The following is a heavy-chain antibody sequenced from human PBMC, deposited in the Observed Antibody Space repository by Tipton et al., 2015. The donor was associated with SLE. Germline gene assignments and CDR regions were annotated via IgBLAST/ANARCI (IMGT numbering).Heavy chain of an antibody. CDR3: ARGRRGYTAYVVPDY. CDR2: MYYSGST. D-gene: IGHD5-12*01. Sequence: TLSLTCTVSGGSISSGGYYWSWIRQHPGKGLEWIGCMYYSGSTYYNPSLKSRVSISVDTSKNQFSLKLSSLTAADTAVYYCARGRRGYTAYVVPDYWGQGTQVTVSS. V-gene: IGHV4-31*03. J-gene: IGHJ4*02. CDR1: GGSISSGGYY.